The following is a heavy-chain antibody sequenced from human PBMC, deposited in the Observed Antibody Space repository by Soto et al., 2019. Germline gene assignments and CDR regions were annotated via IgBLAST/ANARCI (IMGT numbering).Heavy chain of an antibody. CDR2: ISPSGAST. CDR1: EFTFSDYA. CDR3: AKDRSTGWYYFDY. D-gene: IGHD6-19*01. Sequence: PLRVSCIASEFTFSDYARSWVRKTPGKGLEWVSGISPSGASTYYADSVKGRFTISRDSSKNMVYLQMNSLRAEDTAVYYCAKDRSTGWYYFDYWGQGTPVTVSS. V-gene: IGHV3-23*01. J-gene: IGHJ4*02.